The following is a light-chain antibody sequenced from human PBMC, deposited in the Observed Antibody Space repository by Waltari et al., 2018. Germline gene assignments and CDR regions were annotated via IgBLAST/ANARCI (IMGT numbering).Light chain of an antibody. CDR1: RNDVGSYSY. V-gene: IGLV2-14*01. CDR2: EVT. J-gene: IGLJ1*01. Sequence: QSAPTQPASVSASPGQSITISCTGTRNDVGSYSYVSWYRQYPGKAPELLIDEVTPRPSGVSDRFSGSRSGSTASLTISGLQTEDEANYFCCSYTTTTTLVFGTGTKVIVL. CDR3: CSYTTTTTLV.